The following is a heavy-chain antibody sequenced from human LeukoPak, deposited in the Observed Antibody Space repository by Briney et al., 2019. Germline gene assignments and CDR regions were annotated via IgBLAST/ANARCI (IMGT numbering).Heavy chain of an antibody. Sequence: GEFLKISCKTSGYIFSDYWIAWVRQTPGKGLEWMGIIYPHDSHVKYSPSFQGHVTMSVDKSVSAAYLQWNTLKASDTATYFCTRREYNDYWTLFPFWGQGTQVTVSS. D-gene: IGHD2-21*01. CDR1: GYIFSDYW. J-gene: IGHJ4*02. CDR3: TRREYNDYWTLFPF. CDR2: IYPHDSHV. V-gene: IGHV5-51*01.